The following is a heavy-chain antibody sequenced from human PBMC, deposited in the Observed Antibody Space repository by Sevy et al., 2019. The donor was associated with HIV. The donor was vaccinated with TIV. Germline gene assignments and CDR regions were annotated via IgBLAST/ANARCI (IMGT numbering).Heavy chain of an antibody. CDR1: GFTFSSYW. V-gene: IGHV3-74*01. J-gene: IGHJ4*02. CDR3: ARAKDGLQPLY. Sequence: GGSLRLSCAASGFTFSSYWMHWVRQAPGKGLVWVSRINSDGSSTSYADSVKGGFTISRDNAKNTLYLQMNSLRVEDTAVYYCARAKDGLQPLYWGQGTLVTVSS. CDR2: INSDGSST.